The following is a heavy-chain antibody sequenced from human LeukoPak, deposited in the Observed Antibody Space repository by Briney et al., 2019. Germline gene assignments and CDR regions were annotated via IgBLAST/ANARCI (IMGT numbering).Heavy chain of an antibody. CDR3: ASEGKQLVLLDY. Sequence: SETLSLTCSVSGYSISSGFYWDWIRQPPGKGLEWIGSFHHSGSTPYNPSLNSRVSISVDTSKNQLSLKLSSVTAADTAVYYCASEGKQLVLLDYWGQGTLVTVSS. J-gene: IGHJ4*02. CDR2: FHHSGST. D-gene: IGHD6-6*01. V-gene: IGHV4-38-2*02. CDR1: GYSISSGFY.